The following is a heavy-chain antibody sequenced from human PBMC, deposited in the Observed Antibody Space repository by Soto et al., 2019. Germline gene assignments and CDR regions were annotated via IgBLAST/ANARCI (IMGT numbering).Heavy chain of an antibody. Sequence: ASVEVCCKASGYTFTSYAMHWVRQAPGQRLEWMGWINAGNGNTKYSQKFQGRVTITRDTSASTAYMELSSLRSEDTAVYYCARLPGTYYYYGMDVWGQGTTVTVSS. CDR1: GYTFTSYA. CDR3: ARLPGTYYYYGMDV. J-gene: IGHJ6*02. CDR2: INAGNGNT. V-gene: IGHV1-3*01.